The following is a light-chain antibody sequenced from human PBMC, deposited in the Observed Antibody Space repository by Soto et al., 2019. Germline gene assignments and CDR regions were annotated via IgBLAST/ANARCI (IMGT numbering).Light chain of an antibody. V-gene: IGKV3-20*01. CDR3: QQYGSSPRVT. CDR2: SAS. CDR1: QTISNN. J-gene: IGKJ5*01. Sequence: IVMTQSPATLSVSPGEGATLSCMASQTISNNLAWYLQTPGQAPRLLIYSASTRATGIPDRFSGSGSGTDFSLTISRLEPEDFAVYYCQQYGSSPRVTFGQGTRLEIK.